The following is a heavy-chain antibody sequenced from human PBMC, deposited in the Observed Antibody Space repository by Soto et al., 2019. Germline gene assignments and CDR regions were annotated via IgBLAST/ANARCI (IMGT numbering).Heavy chain of an antibody. CDR3: AKNSYGDSWNFGLDV. V-gene: IGHV1-46*01. CDR1: GYTFTSYY. CDR2: INPSGGST. J-gene: IGHJ6*02. D-gene: IGHD4-17*01. Sequence: ASVKVSCKASGYTFTSYYMHWVRQAPGQGLEWMGIINPSGGSTSYAQKFQGRVTMTRDTSTSTVYMELSSLRDEDTAVYYCAKNSYGDSWNFGLDVWGQGTTVTVSS.